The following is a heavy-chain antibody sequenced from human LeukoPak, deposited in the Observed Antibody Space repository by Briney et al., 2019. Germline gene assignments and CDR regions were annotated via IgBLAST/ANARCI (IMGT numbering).Heavy chain of an antibody. CDR2: INREGSST. Sequence: PGGSLRLSRAVSGLTFSSYWMHWVRQAPGKGLVWVSRINREGSSTSYADSVKGRFTISRDNAKNTLYLHMNSLRAEDTAVHYCARDSGRDYCDYWGQGTLVTVSS. V-gene: IGHV3-74*01. J-gene: IGHJ4*02. CDR1: GLTFSSYW. CDR3: ARDSGRDYCDY.